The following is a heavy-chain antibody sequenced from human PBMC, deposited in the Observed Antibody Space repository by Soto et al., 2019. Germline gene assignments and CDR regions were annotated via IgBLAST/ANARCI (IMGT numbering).Heavy chain of an antibody. CDR3: ARDSPIAARSNWFDP. D-gene: IGHD6-6*01. V-gene: IGHV1-18*01. CDR1: GHAFSRYG. J-gene: IGHJ5*02. Sequence: ASVKVSCKASGHAFSRYGISWVRQAPGQGLEWMGWISAHNGNTNYAQKLQGRVTMTTDTSTSTAYMELRSLRSDDTAVYYCARDSPIAARSNWFDPWGQGTLVTVSS. CDR2: ISAHNGNT.